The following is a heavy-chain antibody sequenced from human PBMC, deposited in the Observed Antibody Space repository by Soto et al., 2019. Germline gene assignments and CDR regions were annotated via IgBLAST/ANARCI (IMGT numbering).Heavy chain of an antibody. V-gene: IGHV4-34*01. J-gene: IGHJ6*02. D-gene: IGHD3-10*01. CDR1: GGSFSGYY. Sequence: PSETLSLTCAVYGGSFSGYYWSWIRQPPGKGLEWIGEINHSGSTNYNPSLKSRVTISVDTSKNQFSLKLSSVTAADTAVYYCARTKGRYYYGSGSYYNLDYGMDVWGQGTTVTVSS. CDR3: ARTKGRYYYGSGSYYNLDYGMDV. CDR2: INHSGST.